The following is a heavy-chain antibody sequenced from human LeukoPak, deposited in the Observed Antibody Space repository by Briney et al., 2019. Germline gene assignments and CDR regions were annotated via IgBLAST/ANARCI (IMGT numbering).Heavy chain of an antibody. CDR3: ATATPTHHFDY. J-gene: IGHJ4*02. Sequence: PGGSLRLSCAASGFTFSNYWMSWVRQAPGKGLEWLANINQDGSEIYYVDSVKGRFTISRDNGKNSLYLQINSLRADDTAVYYCATATPTHHFDYWGQGTLVTVSS. CDR1: GFTFSNYW. CDR2: INQDGSEI. D-gene: IGHD5-24*01. V-gene: IGHV3-7*01.